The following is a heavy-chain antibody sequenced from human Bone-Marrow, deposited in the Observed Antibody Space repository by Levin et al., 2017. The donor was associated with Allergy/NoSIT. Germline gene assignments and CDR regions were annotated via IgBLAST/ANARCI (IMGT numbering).Heavy chain of an antibody. V-gene: IGHV4-59*01. Sequence: KASETLSLTCTVSGGSISSYYWTWIRQAPEKRLEWIGYIYYNGKSNYNPSLKTRVPISVDTSKNLFSLSLSSVTAADSAIYYCARAIPSGGNSYYYYYMDVWGKGITVTVSS. J-gene: IGHJ6*03. CDR1: GGSISSYY. CDR3: ARAIPSGGNSYYYYYMDV. CDR2: IYYNGKS. D-gene: IGHD4-23*01.